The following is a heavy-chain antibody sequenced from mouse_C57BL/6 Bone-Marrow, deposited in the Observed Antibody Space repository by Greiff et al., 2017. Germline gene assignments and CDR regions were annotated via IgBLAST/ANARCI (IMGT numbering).Heavy chain of an antibody. CDR1: GYTFPSSW. J-gene: IGHJ2*01. Sequence: QVQLTESGAELAKPGASVKLSCKASGYTFPSSWVHWVKPRPGQGLEWIGYINPSSGYHKSTQKFKDKATLTADKSSSTAYMQLSSLTYEDSAVYYCAIIYYGYDGYYFDYGGQGTTLTVSS. V-gene: IGHV1-7*01. D-gene: IGHD2-2*01. CDR2: INPSSGYH. CDR3: AIIYYGYDGYYFDY.